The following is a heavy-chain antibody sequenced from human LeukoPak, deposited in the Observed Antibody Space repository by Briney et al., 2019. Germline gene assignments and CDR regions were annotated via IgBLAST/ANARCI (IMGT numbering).Heavy chain of an antibody. CDR2: LYSGGGT. CDR3: ASRLMTTVSYFDC. Sequence: GGSLRLSCAASGFTASSNYMSWVRQAPGKGLEWVSILYSGGGTYYADSVKGRFTISRDNSKNTLYLQMNSLRAEDTAVYYCASRLMTTVSYFDCWGQGTLVTVSS. V-gene: IGHV3-66*01. J-gene: IGHJ4*02. CDR1: GFTASSNY. D-gene: IGHD4-11*01.